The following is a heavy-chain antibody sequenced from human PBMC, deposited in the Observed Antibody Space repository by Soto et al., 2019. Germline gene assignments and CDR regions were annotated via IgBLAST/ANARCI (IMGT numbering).Heavy chain of an antibody. CDR1: GGSISSYY. Sequence: PSETLSLTCTVSGGSISSYYWIWIRQPPGKGLEWIGYIYYSGSTNYNPSLKSRVTISVDTSKNQFSLKLSSVTAADTAVYYCARIRDYYYYYMDVWGKGTTVTVSS. CDR2: IYYSGST. J-gene: IGHJ6*03. V-gene: IGHV4-59*08. CDR3: ARIRDYYYYYMDV.